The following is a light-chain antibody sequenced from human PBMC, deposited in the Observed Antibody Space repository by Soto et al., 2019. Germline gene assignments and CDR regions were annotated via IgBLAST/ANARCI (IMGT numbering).Light chain of an antibody. CDR2: EVT. Sequence: QSVLTQPAAVSGSPGQLITISCTGTSSDVGGYNRVSWYQQHPDKAPKLIIYEVTNRPSGISNRFSGSKSGDTASLTISGLQAEDEADYYCYSYRSGSAHVFGTGTKVTVL. CDR3: YSYRSGSAHV. V-gene: IGLV2-14*01. CDR1: SSDVGGYNR. J-gene: IGLJ1*01.